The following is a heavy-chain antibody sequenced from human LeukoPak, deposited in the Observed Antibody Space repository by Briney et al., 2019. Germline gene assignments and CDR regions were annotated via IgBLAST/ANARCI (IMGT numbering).Heavy chain of an antibody. CDR2: ISSSSSTI. CDR1: GFTFSSYE. CDR3: AKDLMRDRWFGES. D-gene: IGHD3-10*01. V-gene: IGHV3-48*03. Sequence: PGGSLRLSCAASGFTFSSYEMNWVRQAPGKGLEWVSYISSSSSTIYYADSVKGRFTISRDTSRNTLYLQMNSLRAEDTAVYYCAKDLMRDRWFGESWGQGTLVTVSS. J-gene: IGHJ1*01.